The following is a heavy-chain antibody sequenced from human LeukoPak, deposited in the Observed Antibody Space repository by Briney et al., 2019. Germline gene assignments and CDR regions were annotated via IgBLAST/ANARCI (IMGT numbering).Heavy chain of an antibody. Sequence: GGSLRLSCAASGFTFSSYAMSWVRQAPGKGLEWVSAISGSGGSTYYADSVKGRFTISRDNSKNTLYLQMNSLRAEDTAVYYCAKDQLGDYDFWSGYLDYWGQGTLVTVSS. V-gene: IGHV3-23*01. D-gene: IGHD3-3*01. CDR3: AKDQLGDYDFWSGYLDY. CDR2: ISGSGGST. CDR1: GFTFSSYA. J-gene: IGHJ4*02.